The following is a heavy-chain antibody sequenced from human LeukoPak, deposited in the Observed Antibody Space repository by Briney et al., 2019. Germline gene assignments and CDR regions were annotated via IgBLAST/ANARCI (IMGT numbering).Heavy chain of an antibody. CDR2: INHSGST. Sequence: MPSETLSLTCAVYGGSFSGYYWSWIRQPPGKGLEWIGEINHSGSTNYNPSLKSRVTISVDTSKNQFSLKLSSVTAADTAVYYCARSSSWYYDINYYYYYYMDVWGKGTTVTVSS. J-gene: IGHJ6*03. CDR1: GGSFSGYY. CDR3: ARSSSWYYDINYYYYYYMDV. V-gene: IGHV4-34*01. D-gene: IGHD6-13*01.